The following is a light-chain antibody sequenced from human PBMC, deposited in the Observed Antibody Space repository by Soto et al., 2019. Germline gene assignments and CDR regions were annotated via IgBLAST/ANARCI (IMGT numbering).Light chain of an antibody. CDR1: QSVSSN. V-gene: IGKV3-15*01. CDR2: GAS. Sequence: EIVMTQSPATLSVSPGERATLSCRASQSVSSNLAWYQQKPGQAPRLLIYGASTRATGIPARFSGSGSGTEFTLTLSRLQAEDFAVYDCQQYYNCPCTCGQGTKVEIK. J-gene: IGKJ1*01. CDR3: QQYYNCPCT.